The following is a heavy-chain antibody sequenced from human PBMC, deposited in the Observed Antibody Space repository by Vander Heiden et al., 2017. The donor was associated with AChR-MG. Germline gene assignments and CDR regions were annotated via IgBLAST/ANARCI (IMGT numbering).Heavy chain of an antibody. CDR3: ATRYCSGGSCTDY. J-gene: IGHJ4*02. V-gene: IGHV3-23*01. D-gene: IGHD2-15*01. Sequence: EVQLLESGGGLVQPGGSLRPSCAASGFTFSSYAMSWVRQAPGKGLEWVSAISGSGGSTYYADSVKGRFTISRDNSKNTLYLQMNSLRAEDTAVYYCATRYCSGGSCTDYWGQGTLVTVSS. CDR1: GFTFSSYA. CDR2: ISGSGGST.